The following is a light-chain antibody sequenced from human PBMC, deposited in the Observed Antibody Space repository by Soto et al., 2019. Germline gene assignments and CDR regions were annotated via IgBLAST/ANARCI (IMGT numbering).Light chain of an antibody. J-gene: IGKJ4*01. Sequence: EIVMTQSPATLSVSPGERATFSCRASQSVSSNLAWYQQKPGQAPRLLIYAASTRATGIPARFIGSGSGTEFTLTISSLQSEDFAVYYCQQHNNWPLTFGGGTKVEIK. CDR3: QQHNNWPLT. V-gene: IGKV3-15*01. CDR1: QSVSSN. CDR2: AAS.